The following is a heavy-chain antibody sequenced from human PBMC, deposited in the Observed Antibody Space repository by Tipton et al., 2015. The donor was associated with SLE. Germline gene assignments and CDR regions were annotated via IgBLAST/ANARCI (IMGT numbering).Heavy chain of an antibody. Sequence: LRLSCAASGFSVRNNYMSWIRQAPGKGLECVGRIKHTGATDYGAPAKGRFTISRDNLKKTVYLQMNSLQTEDTAVYYCATDSERWSHWGQGTLVTVSS. CDR2: IKHTGAT. J-gene: IGHJ1*01. CDR3: ATDSERWSH. CDR1: GFSVRNNY. V-gene: IGHV3-15*01. D-gene: IGHD1-1*01.